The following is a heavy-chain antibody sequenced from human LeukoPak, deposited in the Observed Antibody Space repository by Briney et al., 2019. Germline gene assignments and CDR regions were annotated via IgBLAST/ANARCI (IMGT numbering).Heavy chain of an antibody. CDR1: GYTFTGYY. D-gene: IGHD3-9*01. J-gene: IGHJ4*02. Sequence: ASVKVSCKASGYTFTGYYMHWERQAPGQGLEWMGWINPNSGGTNYAQKFQGRVTMTRDTSISTAYMELSRLRSDDTAVYYCARVGYYYDILSMQASSEYYSDYWGQGTLVTVSS. CDR3: ARVGYYYDILSMQASSEYYSDY. CDR2: INPNSGGT. V-gene: IGHV1-2*02.